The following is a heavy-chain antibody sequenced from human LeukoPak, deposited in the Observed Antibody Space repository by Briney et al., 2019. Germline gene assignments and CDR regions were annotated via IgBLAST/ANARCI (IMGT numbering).Heavy chain of an antibody. CDR1: GFTFSNYG. CDR3: ARAGDLYCSGGSCHVVDY. Sequence: PGRSLRLSCAASGFTFSNYGMHWVRQAPGKGLEWVSYISSTSTYTYYADSVKGRFTISRDNAKNSLYLQMNSLRAEDTAVYYCARAGDLYCSGGSCHVVDYWGQGTLVTVSS. V-gene: IGHV3-21*05. D-gene: IGHD2-15*01. J-gene: IGHJ4*02. CDR2: ISSTSTYT.